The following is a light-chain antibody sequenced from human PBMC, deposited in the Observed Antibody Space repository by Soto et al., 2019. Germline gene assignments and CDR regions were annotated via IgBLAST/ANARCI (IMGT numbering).Light chain of an antibody. J-gene: IGKJ1*01. CDR3: HQYNSSPWT. CDR1: QSISSW. V-gene: IGKV1-5*03. Sequence: DIQMTQSPSTLSASVGDRVTITCRASQSISSWLAWYQQKPGKAPKLLIYKASSLESGVPSRFSRSGSGTEFTLTISSLQTDDFTTSYCHQYNSSPWTFGQGTKVEIK. CDR2: KAS.